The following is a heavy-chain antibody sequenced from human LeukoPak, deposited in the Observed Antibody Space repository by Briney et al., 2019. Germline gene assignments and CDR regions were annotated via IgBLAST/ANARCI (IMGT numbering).Heavy chain of an antibody. CDR1: GGTFSSYA. CDR2: IIPIFGIA. Sequence: SVKVSCKASGGTFSSYAISWVRQAPGQGLEWMGRIIPIFGIANYAQKFLGRVTITADKSTSTAYMELSSLRSEDTAVYYCARVLATGIDYWGQGTLVTVSS. J-gene: IGHJ4*02. D-gene: IGHD2-21*02. V-gene: IGHV1-69*04. CDR3: ARVLATGIDY.